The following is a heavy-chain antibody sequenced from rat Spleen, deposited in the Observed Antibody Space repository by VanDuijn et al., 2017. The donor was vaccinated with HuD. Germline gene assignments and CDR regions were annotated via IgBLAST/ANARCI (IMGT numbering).Heavy chain of an antibody. V-gene: IGHV5-29*01. CDR3: TRRGDPFYFDY. Sequence: EVQLVESGGGLVQPGRSLKLSCAASGFTFSNYGMAWVRQAPTKGLEWLATITYDGNTYYRDSVKGRFTISRDNAKITLYLQMDSLRSEDTATYYCTRRGDPFYFDYWGQGVMVTVSS. J-gene: IGHJ2*01. CDR1: GFTFSNYG. CDR2: ITYDGNT. D-gene: IGHD4-2*01.